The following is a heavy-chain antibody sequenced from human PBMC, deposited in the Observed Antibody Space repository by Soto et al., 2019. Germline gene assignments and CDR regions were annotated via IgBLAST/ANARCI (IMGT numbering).Heavy chain of an antibody. CDR1: GFTFSSYG. V-gene: IGHV3-33*01. D-gene: IGHD3-22*01. J-gene: IGHJ4*02. CDR3: ARHSSSSGIDY. CDR2: IWFDGSQK. Sequence: GGSLRLSCAASGFTFSSYGMHWVRQAPGKGLEWVGVIWFDGSQKYSVHSLEGRFTISRDNSRNTLFLQMDNLRGEDTALYYCARHSSSSGIDYWGRGTLVTVSS.